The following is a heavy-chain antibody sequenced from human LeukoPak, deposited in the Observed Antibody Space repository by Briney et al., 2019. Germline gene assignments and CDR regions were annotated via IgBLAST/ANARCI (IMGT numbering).Heavy chain of an antibody. CDR3: VRGYYAGRGHHFEY. D-gene: IGHD3-22*01. CDR1: GFTFSGYG. CDR2: IWSDGSNK. V-gene: IGHV3-33*08. Sequence: GGSLRLSCAASGFTFSGYGMHWVRQAPGKGLEWVTVIWSDGSNKYYADSVKGRFTISRDNSKNTLYLQMNSLRAEDTAVYYCVRGYYAGRGHHFEYWGQGTLVTVSS. J-gene: IGHJ4*02.